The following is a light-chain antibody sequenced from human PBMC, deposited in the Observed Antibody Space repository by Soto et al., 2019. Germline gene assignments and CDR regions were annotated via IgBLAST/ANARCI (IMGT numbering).Light chain of an antibody. V-gene: IGKV1-33*01. J-gene: IGKJ4*01. CDR2: GSS. CDR1: QGLTNH. Sequence: DIQLTQSPSSLSASVGDRVTITCQASQGLTNHLNWYQQKPGKAPKLLIHGSSQLETGVPSRFSGGGSGTSFTFTIVSLQPEDIATYFCQQYDHMVTFGGGTKVEIK. CDR3: QQYDHMVT.